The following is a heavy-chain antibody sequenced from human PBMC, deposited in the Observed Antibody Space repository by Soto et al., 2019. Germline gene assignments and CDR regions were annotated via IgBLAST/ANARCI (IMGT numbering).Heavy chain of an antibody. CDR3: AKSRDGYNYGYFDS. CDR1: GGSISSVGYY. V-gene: IGHV4-31*03. J-gene: IGHJ4*02. Sequence: SETLSLTCTVSGGSISSVGYYWNWIRQHPGKGLEWIGYIYYSGSTYYNPSLKSRITISVDTSKNQFSLKLSSVTAADTAVYYCAKSRDGYNYGYFDSWGQGTLVTVSS. D-gene: IGHD5-12*01. CDR2: IYYSGST.